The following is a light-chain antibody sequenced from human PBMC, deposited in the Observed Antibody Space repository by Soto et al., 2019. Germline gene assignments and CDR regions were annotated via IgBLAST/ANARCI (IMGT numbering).Light chain of an antibody. Sequence: QSALTQPASVSGSPGQSITISCTGTSSDVGAYNYVSWYQQHPGKAPKLMIYDVTNRPSGVSSRFSGSKSGNTASLTISGLQGEDEADYYCSAYTVSRTYVFGTGTKLTVL. CDR2: DVT. V-gene: IGLV2-14*01. CDR1: SSDVGAYNY. CDR3: SAYTVSRTYV. J-gene: IGLJ1*01.